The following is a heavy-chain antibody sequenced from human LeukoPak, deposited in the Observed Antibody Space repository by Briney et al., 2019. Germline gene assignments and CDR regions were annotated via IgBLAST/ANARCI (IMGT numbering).Heavy chain of an antibody. CDR1: RFTFTYFA. CDR2: ISGSGGST. Sequence: GGSLRLSCAASRFTFTYFAMTWVRQAPGKGLEWVSAISGSGGSTYYADSVKGRFTISRDNSKNTLYLQMNSLRAEDTAVYYCAKNWNYPDYWGQGTLVTVSS. J-gene: IGHJ4*02. CDR3: AKNWNYPDY. D-gene: IGHD1-7*01. V-gene: IGHV3-23*01.